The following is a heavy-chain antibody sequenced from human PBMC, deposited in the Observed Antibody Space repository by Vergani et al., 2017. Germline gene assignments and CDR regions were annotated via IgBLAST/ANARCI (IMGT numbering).Heavy chain of an antibody. CDR3: ARDQGQLAYYYYYMDV. Sequence: EVQLVESGGGLVKRGGSLRLSCAASGFTFSSYSMNWDRQAPGKGLEWVSSISSSSSYIHYSDSLKGRFTISRDNAKSSLYLQMNSLRAEDTAVYYCARDQGQLAYYYYYMDVWGKGTTVTVSS. CDR1: GFTFSSYS. V-gene: IGHV3-21*01. D-gene: IGHD6-6*01. CDR2: ISSSSSYI. J-gene: IGHJ6*03.